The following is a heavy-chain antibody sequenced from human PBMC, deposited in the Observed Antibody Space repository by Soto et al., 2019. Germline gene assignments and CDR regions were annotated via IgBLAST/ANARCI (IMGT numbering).Heavy chain of an antibody. V-gene: IGHV4-39*01. Sequence: SETLSLTCTVSGGSISSGPYSWGWIRQPPGKGLEWIGTFYHSGSTHHNPSLESRVTISVDASKNQFSLKVRSVTAADTAVYYCARQEWIQLWPDDYWGQGTLVTVSS. J-gene: IGHJ4*02. CDR3: ARQEWIQLWPDDY. CDR2: FYHSGST. D-gene: IGHD5-18*01. CDR1: GGSISSGPYS.